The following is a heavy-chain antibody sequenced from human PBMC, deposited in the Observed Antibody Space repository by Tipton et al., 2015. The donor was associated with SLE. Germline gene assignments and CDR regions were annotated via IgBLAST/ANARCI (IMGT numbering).Heavy chain of an antibody. CDR2: IYYSGST. Sequence: TLSLTCTVSGGSISSYYWSWIRQPPGKGLEWIGYIYYSGSTNYNPSLKSRVTISVDTSKNQFSLKLSSVTAADTAVYFCAREGGYAGSGSYGTVWGQGTLVTVSS. D-gene: IGHD3-10*01. V-gene: IGHV4-59*01. CDR3: AREGGYAGSGSYGTV. CDR1: GGSISSYY. J-gene: IGHJ3*01.